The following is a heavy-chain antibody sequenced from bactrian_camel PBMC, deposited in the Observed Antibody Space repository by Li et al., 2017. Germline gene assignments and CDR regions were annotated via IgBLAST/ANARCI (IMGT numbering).Heavy chain of an antibody. CDR2: INSDGGTQ. D-gene: IGHD1*01. CDR1: GFTFSSYG. CDR3: ATESYWQFLN. V-gene: IGHV3S40*01. Sequence: DVQLVESGGGLVQPGGSLRLSCAASGFTFSSYGLSWVRQAPGKGLEWVSTINSDGGTQYYGDSVKGRFTISRDNAKNTLYLQLNSLKTEDTALYFCATESYWQFLNWGQGTQVTVS. J-gene: IGHJ4*01.